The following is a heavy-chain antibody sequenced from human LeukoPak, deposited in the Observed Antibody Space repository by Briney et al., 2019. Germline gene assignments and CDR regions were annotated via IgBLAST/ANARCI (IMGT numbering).Heavy chain of an antibody. J-gene: IGHJ5*02. V-gene: IGHV1-46*01. CDR3: ARDEANYGDDPPRRWFDP. CDR2: INPSGGST. D-gene: IGHD4-17*01. Sequence: GASVKVSCKASGYTFTSYYMHWVRQAPGQGLEWMGIINPSGGSTSYAQKFQGRVTMTRDTSTSTVYMELSGLRSEDTAVYYCARDEANYGDDPPRRWFDPWGQGTLVTVSS. CDR1: GYTFTSYY.